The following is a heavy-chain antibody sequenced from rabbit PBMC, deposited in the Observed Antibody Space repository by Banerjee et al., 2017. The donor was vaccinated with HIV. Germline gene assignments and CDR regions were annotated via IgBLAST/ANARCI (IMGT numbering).Heavy chain of an antibody. J-gene: IGHJ6*01. D-gene: IGHD6-1*01. Sequence: QSLEESGGDLVKPGASLTLTCTASGFSFSSSYYMCWVRQAPGKGLEWIACIYAGSSGSTYYASWAKGRFTISKTSSTTVTLQMTSLTAADTATYFCVRALYGGVVGYGDATDYGMDLWGPGTLVTVS. V-gene: IGHV1S40*01. CDR2: IYAGSSGST. CDR1: GFSFSSSYY. CDR3: VRALYGGVVGYGDATDYGMDL.